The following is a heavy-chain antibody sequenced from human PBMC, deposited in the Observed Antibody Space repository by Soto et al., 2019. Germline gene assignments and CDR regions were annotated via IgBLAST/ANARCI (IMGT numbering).Heavy chain of an antibody. J-gene: IGHJ6*02. V-gene: IGHV4-4*02. CDR3: EXKGECVTANCWDEVRYYNMDV. CDR1: GDSINNTYW. CDR2: IYHTGGR. D-gene: IGHD2-21*02. Sequence: PSETLSLTCFVSGDSINNTYWWSWVRQAPEKGLEWIGEIYHTGGRSYMPSLRGRITLSVDTSKNQFTLKLTSVTAADTAVNYCEXKGECVTANCWDEVRYYNMDVWGLGPAVTVSS.